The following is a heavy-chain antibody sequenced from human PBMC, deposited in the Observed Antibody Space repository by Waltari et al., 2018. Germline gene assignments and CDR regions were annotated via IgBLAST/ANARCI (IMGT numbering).Heavy chain of an antibody. V-gene: IGHV3-23*01. CDR3: ASRSYTYGFDH. D-gene: IGHD5-18*01. Sequence: EVQLLESGGGLVQPGGSLRLSCDAAGCTFSGYAMNWVRQAPGKGLEWVSAIIGSGSSTNYADSVKGRFAISRDNSRNTLYLQMDSLRAEDTAVYFCASRSYTYGFDHWGQGTLVTVSS. CDR1: GCTFSGYA. J-gene: IGHJ4*02. CDR2: IIGSGSST.